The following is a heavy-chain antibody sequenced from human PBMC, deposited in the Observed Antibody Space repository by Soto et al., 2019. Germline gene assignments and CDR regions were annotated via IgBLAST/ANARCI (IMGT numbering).Heavy chain of an antibody. CDR3: ARAFPYDSSGYYYGGDDAFDI. CDR1: GGSISSGGYY. V-gene: IGHV4-31*03. CDR2: IYYSGST. D-gene: IGHD3-22*01. Sequence: QVQLQESGPGLVTPSQTLSLTCTVSGGSISSGGYYWSWIRQHPGKGLEWIGNIYYSGSTYYNPSLKSRVTISVDTSKNQFSLKLSSVTAADTAVYYCARAFPYDSSGYYYGGDDAFDILGQGTMVTVSS. J-gene: IGHJ3*02.